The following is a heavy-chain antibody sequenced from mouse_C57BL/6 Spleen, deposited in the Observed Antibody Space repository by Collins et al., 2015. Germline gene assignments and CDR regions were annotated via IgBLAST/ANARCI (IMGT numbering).Heavy chain of an antibody. CDR2: ISYDGSN. CDR1: GYSITSGYY. V-gene: IGHV3-6*01. D-gene: IGHD1-1*01. J-gene: IGHJ2*01. CDR3: ARVHDYYGSFDY. Sequence: DVQLQESGPGLVKPSQSLSLTCSVTGYSITSGYYWNWIRQFPGNKLEWMGYISYDGSNNYNPSLKNRISITRDTSKNQFFLKLNSVTTEDTATYYCARVHDYYGSFDYWGQGTTLTVSS.